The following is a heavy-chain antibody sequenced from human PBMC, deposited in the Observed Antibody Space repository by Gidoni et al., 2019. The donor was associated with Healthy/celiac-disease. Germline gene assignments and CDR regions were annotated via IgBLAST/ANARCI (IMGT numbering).Heavy chain of an antibody. V-gene: IGHV3-7*04. CDR1: GFTFSSYW. CDR2: IKQDGSEK. D-gene: IGHD4-17*01. J-gene: IGHJ4*02. Sequence: EVQLVESGGGLVQPGGSLRLSCAASGFTFSSYWMSWVRQAPGKGFEWVANIKQDGSEKYYVDSVKGRFTISRDNAKNSLYLQMNSLRAEDTAVYYCARDHGDYPFDYWGQGTLVTVSS. CDR3: ARDHGDYPFDY.